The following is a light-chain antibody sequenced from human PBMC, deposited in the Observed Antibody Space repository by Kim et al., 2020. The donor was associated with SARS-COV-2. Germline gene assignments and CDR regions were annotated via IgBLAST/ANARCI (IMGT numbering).Light chain of an antibody. CDR2: AAS. CDR1: QGXRNS. Sequence: VGDVVTITCRXXQGXRNSLAWFXXXPGKVPKRLIYAASSLRSGVPPRFSGSGSGTEFTLTISSLQPEXFATYYCLQYLSYPFTFGPGTKVDI. J-gene: IGKJ3*01. V-gene: IGKV1-17*03. CDR3: LQYLSYPFT.